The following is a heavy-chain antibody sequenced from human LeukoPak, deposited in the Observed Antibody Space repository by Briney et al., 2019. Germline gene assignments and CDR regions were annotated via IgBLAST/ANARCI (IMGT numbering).Heavy chain of an antibody. CDR2: ISHDGTT. Sequence: PPGTLSLTCGVSGGSIDITNYWSWVRQAPGKGLEWIGEISHDGTTNYNPSLRSRVAMFFDRANNQFSLSLTSVTAADTAVYYCTREDRPFCPFAYWGQGVLVTVSS. J-gene: IGHJ4*02. CDR1: GGSIDITNY. V-gene: IGHV4-4*03. D-gene: IGHD3-22*01. CDR3: TREDRPFCPFAY.